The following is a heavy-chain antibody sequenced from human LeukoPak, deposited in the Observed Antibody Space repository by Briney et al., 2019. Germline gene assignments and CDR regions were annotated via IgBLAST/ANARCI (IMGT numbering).Heavy chain of an antibody. CDR1: GFTVSSNY. J-gene: IGHJ4*02. D-gene: IGHD6-19*01. Sequence: GGSLRLSCAASGFTVSSNYMSWVRQAPGKGLEWVSLIYSAGSTYYADSVKGRFTISRDNSKNTLYLQMSSLRAEDTAVYYCARDSSGWYSFDYWGQGALATVSS. CDR3: ARDSSGWYSFDY. V-gene: IGHV3-66*01. CDR2: IYSAGST.